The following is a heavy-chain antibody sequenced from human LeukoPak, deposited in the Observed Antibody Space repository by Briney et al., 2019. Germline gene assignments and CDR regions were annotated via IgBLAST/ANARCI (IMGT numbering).Heavy chain of an antibody. CDR2: IYYSGST. Sequence: PSETLSLTCTVSGGSISSYYWSWIRQPPGKGLEWIGYIYYSGSTNYNPSLKSRVTISVDTSKNQFSLKLSSVTAADTAVYYCARDLSDTAMDTRWDDYWGQGTLVTVSS. CDR3: ARDLSDTAMDTRWDDY. V-gene: IGHV4-59*12. D-gene: IGHD5-18*01. CDR1: GGSISSYY. J-gene: IGHJ4*02.